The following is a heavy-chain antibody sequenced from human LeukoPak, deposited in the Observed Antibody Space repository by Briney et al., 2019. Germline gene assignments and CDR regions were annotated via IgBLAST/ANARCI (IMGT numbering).Heavy chain of an antibody. V-gene: IGHV1-2*02. J-gene: IGHJ5*02. D-gene: IGHD3-3*01. CDR1: GYTFTGYY. Sequence: ASVKVSCKASGYTFTGYYMHWVRQAPGQGLEWMGWINPNSGGTNYARKFQGRVTMTRDTSISTAYMELSRLRSDDTAVYYCARAITIFTHWFDPWGQGTLVTVSS. CDR2: INPNSGGT. CDR3: ARAITIFTHWFDP.